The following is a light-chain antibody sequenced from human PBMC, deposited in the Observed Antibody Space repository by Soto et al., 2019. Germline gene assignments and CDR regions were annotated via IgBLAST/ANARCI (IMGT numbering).Light chain of an antibody. V-gene: IGKV1-39*01. Sequence: DIQMTQSPSSLSASVGDRVSITCRASQSIRSHLNWYQHKPGKAPKVLIYAASSLQGGVPSRFSGSGSGTEFTLTISSLQSEDFAVYYCQHYNNWPPWTFGQGTKVDIK. CDR1: QSIRSH. J-gene: IGKJ1*01. CDR2: AAS. CDR3: QHYNNWPPWT.